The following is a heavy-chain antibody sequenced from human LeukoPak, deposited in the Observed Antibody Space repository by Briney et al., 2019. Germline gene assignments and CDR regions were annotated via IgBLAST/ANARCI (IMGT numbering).Heavy chain of an antibody. D-gene: IGHD3-9*01. Sequence: PSETLSLTCAVSGGSISSNNWWGWVRQPPGKGLEWIGEIYHSGSPNYNPSLKSRVTISVDTSKNQFSLKLSSVTAADTAVYYCARHYDILTGYYRRYTGWFDPWGQGTLVTVSS. J-gene: IGHJ5*02. CDR1: GGSISSNNW. CDR3: ARHYDILTGYYRRYTGWFDP. CDR2: IYHSGSP. V-gene: IGHV4-4*02.